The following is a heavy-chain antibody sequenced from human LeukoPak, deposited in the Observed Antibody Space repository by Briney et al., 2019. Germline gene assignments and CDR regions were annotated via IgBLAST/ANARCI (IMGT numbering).Heavy chain of an antibody. Sequence: PGGSLRLSCAASGFTFSSYAMHWVRQAPGKGLEWVAVISYDGSNKYYADSVKGRLTISRDNSKNTLYLQMNSLRAEDTAVYYCAREAKYDFWSGPNDYWGQGTLVTVSS. V-gene: IGHV3-30-3*01. D-gene: IGHD3-3*01. J-gene: IGHJ4*02. CDR3: AREAKYDFWSGPNDY. CDR2: ISYDGSNK. CDR1: GFTFSSYA.